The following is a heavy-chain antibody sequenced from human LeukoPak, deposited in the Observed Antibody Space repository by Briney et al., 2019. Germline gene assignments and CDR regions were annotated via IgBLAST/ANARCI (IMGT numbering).Heavy chain of an antibody. V-gene: IGHV4-59*12. CDR3: ARDPPFDY. CDR2: ISYSGST. Sequence: SSETLSLTCTVSGGSISSYYWSWIRQPPGKGLEWIGYISYSGSTNYNPSLKSRVTISIDTSKNQFSLKLSSVTAADTAVYYCARDPPFDYWGQGTLVTVSS. J-gene: IGHJ4*02. CDR1: GGSISSYY.